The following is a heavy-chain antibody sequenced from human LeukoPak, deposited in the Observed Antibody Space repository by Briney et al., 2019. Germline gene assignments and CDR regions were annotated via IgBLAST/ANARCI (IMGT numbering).Heavy chain of an antibody. V-gene: IGHV3-20*04. CDR3: ARCSRSSTDCYSAFDI. CDR2: ITNWNGGST. CDR1: GFTFDDYG. Sequence: GGSLSLSCEASGFTFDDYGMSWVRQSTGKGLEWVSAITNWNGGSTGYADSVRGRFTISRDNAKNSLYLRMNSLRAEDTALYYCARCSRSSTDCYSAFDIWGQGTMVTVSS. J-gene: IGHJ3*02. D-gene: IGHD2-2*02.